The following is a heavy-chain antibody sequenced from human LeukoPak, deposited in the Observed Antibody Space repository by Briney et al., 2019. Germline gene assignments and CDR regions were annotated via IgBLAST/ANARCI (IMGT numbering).Heavy chain of an antibody. CDR2: IAAYNGLT. J-gene: IGHJ4*02. Sequence: ASVKVSCKASGYSFTGYGVAWVRQAPGQGLEWMGWIAAYNGLTNYAENLQGRLTLSTDTSTSSAFMELRNLTSDDTAVYFCVRSYGLEGDYWGQGTLVTVSS. V-gene: IGHV1-18*01. CDR1: GYSFTGYG. CDR3: VRSYGLEGDY. D-gene: IGHD3-16*01.